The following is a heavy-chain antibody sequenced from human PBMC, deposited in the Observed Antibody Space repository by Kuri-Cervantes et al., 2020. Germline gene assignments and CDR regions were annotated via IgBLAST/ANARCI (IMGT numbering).Heavy chain of an antibody. CDR2: ISSSSSYI. Sequence: GESLKISCAAPGFTFSSYSMNWVRQAPGKGLEWVSSISSSSSYIYYADSVKGRFTIYRDNSKNTLYLQMNSLRAEDTAVYYCARVGYSSGWYEWFDPWGQGTLVTVSS. CDR1: GFTFSSYS. J-gene: IGHJ5*02. V-gene: IGHV3-21*01. D-gene: IGHD6-19*01. CDR3: ARVGYSSGWYEWFDP.